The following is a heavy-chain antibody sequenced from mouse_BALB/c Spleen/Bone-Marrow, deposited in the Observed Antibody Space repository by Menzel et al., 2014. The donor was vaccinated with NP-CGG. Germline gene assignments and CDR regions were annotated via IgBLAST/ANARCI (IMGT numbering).Heavy chain of an antibody. CDR2: IDPANGNT. CDR3: ARYYYGSSYAMDF. Sequence: EVQLQQSGAELVKPGASVKLSCTASGFNFKDTYMHWVKQRPEQGLEWIGRIDPANGNTKYDPKFQGKATITADTSSNTAYLQLSSLTSEDAAVYYCARYYYGSSYAMDFWGQGTSVTVSS. V-gene: IGHV14-3*02. CDR1: GFNFKDTY. J-gene: IGHJ4*01. D-gene: IGHD1-1*01.